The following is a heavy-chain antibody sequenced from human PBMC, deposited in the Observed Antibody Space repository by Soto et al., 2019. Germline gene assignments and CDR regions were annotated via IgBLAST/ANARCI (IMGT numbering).Heavy chain of an antibody. J-gene: IGHJ5*02. D-gene: IGHD3-16*01. CDR2: INPAGTIT. Sequence: MQMVESGGGSVQPGGPLRLCCAASGFPFSHYWMHWVRQTPGKGLVWVSRINPAGTITNYADSVEGRFTISRDNADSALFLQMNSLSAEDMAISYCTGDSFGLRDTWGQGSLVTVSS. CDR3: TGDSFGLRDT. V-gene: IGHV3-74*01. CDR1: GFPFSHYW.